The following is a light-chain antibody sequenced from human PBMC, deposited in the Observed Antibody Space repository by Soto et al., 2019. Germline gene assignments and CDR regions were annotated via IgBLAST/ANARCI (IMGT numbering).Light chain of an antibody. Sequence: EIVLTQSPATLSLSPGERATLSCRASQSVSSYLAWYQQKPGQAPRLLIYDASNRATGIPARFSGSGSGTDFTLTISSLVPEDFAVYYCQQRSNWPRTFCQGTKVEVK. CDR1: QSVSSY. CDR3: QQRSNWPRT. J-gene: IGKJ1*01. V-gene: IGKV3-11*01. CDR2: DAS.